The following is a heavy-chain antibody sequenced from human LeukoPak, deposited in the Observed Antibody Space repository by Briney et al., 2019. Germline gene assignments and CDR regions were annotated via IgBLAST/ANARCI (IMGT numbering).Heavy chain of an antibody. Sequence: SSETLSLTCTVSGGSISSSSYYWGWIRQPPGKGLEWIGSIYYSGSTYYNPSLKSRVIISVDTSKNQFSLKLSSVTAADTAVYYCACPKYYYDSSGEYYFDYWGQGTLVTVSS. CDR1: GGSISSSSYY. J-gene: IGHJ4*02. CDR2: IYYSGST. D-gene: IGHD3-22*01. V-gene: IGHV4-39*01. CDR3: ACPKYYYDSSGEYYFDY.